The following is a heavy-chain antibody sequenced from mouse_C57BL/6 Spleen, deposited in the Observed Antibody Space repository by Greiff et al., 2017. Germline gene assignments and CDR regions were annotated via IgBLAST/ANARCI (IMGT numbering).Heavy chain of an antibody. J-gene: IGHJ2*01. V-gene: IGHV1-82*01. CDR2: IYPGDGDT. D-gene: IGHD1-1*01. Sequence: QVQLQQSGPELVKPGASVKISCKASGYAFSSSWMNWVKQRPGKGLEWIGRIYPGDGDTNYNGKFKGKATLTADKSSSTAYMQLSSLTSEDSAVYFCARLGTVVADYWGQGTTLTVSS. CDR3: ARLGTVVADY. CDR1: GYAFSSSW.